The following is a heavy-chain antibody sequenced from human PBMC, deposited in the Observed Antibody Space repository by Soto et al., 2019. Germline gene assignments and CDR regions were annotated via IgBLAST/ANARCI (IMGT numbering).Heavy chain of an antibody. CDR2: ISSSSSYI. J-gene: IGHJ4*02. CDR1: GFTFSSYS. V-gene: IGHV3-21*01. D-gene: IGHD2-21*01. Sequence: PGGSLRLSCAASGFTFSSYSMDWVRQAPGKGLEWVSSISSSSSYIYYADSVKGRFTISRDNAKNSLYLQMNSLRAEDTAVYYCAREGSLLYYSSTQFDYWGQGTLVTVSS. CDR3: AREGSLLYYSSTQFDY.